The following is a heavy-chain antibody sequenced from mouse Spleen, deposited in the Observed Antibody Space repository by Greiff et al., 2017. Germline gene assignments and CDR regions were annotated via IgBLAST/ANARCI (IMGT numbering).Heavy chain of an antibody. D-gene: IGHD2-4*01. CDR2: ISSGGSYT. V-gene: IGHV5-9-1*01. J-gene: IGHJ3*01. Sequence: EVKVVESGGGLVKPGGSLKLSCAASGFTFSSYAMSWVRQTPEKRLEWVATISSGGSYTYYPDSVKGRFTISRDNAKNTLYLQMSSLRSEDTAMYYCARPGDYPWFAYWGQGTLVTVSA. CDR3: ARPGDYPWFAY. CDR1: GFTFSSYA.